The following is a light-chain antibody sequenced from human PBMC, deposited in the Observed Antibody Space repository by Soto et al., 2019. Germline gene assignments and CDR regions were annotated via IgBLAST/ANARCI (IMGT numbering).Light chain of an antibody. CDR1: QDIKTY. J-gene: IGKJ3*01. CDR2: GTF. Sequence: IQLTQSPSSLSASVGDRVSITCRASQDIKTYLAWYQQKQGKAPKLLISGTFTLQSGLPSRFNGSGSGTDFTRTISRLQPEDFATYYWQHLNNYPPFTFGPGTKVDLE. CDR3: QHLNNYPPFT. V-gene: IGKV1-9*01.